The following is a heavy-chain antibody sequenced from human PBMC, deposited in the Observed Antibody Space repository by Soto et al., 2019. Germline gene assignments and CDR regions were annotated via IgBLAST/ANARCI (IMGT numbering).Heavy chain of an antibody. CDR3: AKVVVAATRHSDFDS. CDR1: GGSINSNNYY. D-gene: IGHD2-15*01. CDR2: IYYDGST. V-gene: IGHV4-39*02. J-gene: IGHJ4*02. Sequence: SETLSLTCTVSGGSINSNNYYWAWVRQPPGKGLAWIASIYYDGSTYYDTSLKSRVTISRDTSKNQFSLRLTSMTAADTAVYYCAKVVVAATRHSDFDSWGQGTLVTVSS.